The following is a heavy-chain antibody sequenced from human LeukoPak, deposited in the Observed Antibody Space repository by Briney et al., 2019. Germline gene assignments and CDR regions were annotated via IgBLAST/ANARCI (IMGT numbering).Heavy chain of an antibody. CDR1: GGSISSYY. CDR2: IYYSGST. J-gene: IGHJ4*02. Sequence: PSETLSLTCTVSGGSISSYYWSWIRRPPGKGLEWIGYIYYSGSTNYNPSLKSRVTISVDTSKNQFSLKLSSVTAADTAVYYCARDRGYYDILTGYSGGSYFDYWGQGTLVTVSS. V-gene: IGHV4-59*01. D-gene: IGHD3-9*01. CDR3: ARDRGYYDILTGYSGGSYFDY.